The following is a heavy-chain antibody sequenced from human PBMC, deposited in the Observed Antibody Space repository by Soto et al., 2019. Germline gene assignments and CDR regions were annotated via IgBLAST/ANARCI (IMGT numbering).Heavy chain of an antibody. CDR2: IWYDGSNK. CDR3: ARDPRGIAVAGAFDY. CDR1: GLTFSSYG. D-gene: IGHD6-19*01. J-gene: IGHJ4*02. V-gene: IGHV3-33*01. Sequence: GGSLRHSCAASGLTFSSYGMHWVRQAPGKGLEWVAVIWYDGSNKYYADSVKGRFTIPRDNSKNTLYLQMNSLRAEDTAVYYCARDPRGIAVAGAFDYWGQGTLVTVSS.